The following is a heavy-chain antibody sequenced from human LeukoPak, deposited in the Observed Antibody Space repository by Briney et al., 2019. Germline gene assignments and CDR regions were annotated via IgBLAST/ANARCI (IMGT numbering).Heavy chain of an antibody. CDR1: GFTFSNYE. V-gene: IGHV3-48*03. J-gene: IGHJ5*02. CDR2: ISSGGSTI. Sequence: GGSLRLSCAASGFTFSNYEMNWVRQAPGKGLEWVSYISSGGSTIYYADSVKGRFTISRDNAKNSLYLQMNSLRAEDTAVYYCAGSLSAVTSRRNWFDPWGQGTLVTVSS. CDR3: AGSLSAVTSRRNWFDP. D-gene: IGHD4-17*01.